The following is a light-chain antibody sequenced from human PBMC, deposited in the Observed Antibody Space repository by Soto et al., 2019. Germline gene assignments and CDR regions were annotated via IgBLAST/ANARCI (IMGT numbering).Light chain of an antibody. Sequence: EIILTQSPDTLSLSPGERATLSCRASQTVSSSYLAWYQQKPGLAPRLLIYDASSRATGIPDRFSGSGSGTDFTLTISRLEPEDFAVYYCQQYGSSPPWTFGQGTKVDI. CDR3: QQYGSSPPWT. V-gene: IGKV3D-20*01. J-gene: IGKJ1*01. CDR2: DAS. CDR1: QTVSSSY.